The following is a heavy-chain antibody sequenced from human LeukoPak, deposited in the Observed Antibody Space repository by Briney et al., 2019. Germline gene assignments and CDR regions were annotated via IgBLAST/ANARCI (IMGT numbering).Heavy chain of an antibody. CDR1: GGSITTNY. CDR2: IYNSEST. CDR3: ARGVYIAAAQYGY. Sequence: SETLSLTCTVSGGSITTNYWSWIRQPPGKGLEWIGYIYNSESTNYNPSLKSRVTISVDTSKNQFSLKLSSVTAADTAVYYCARGVYIAAAQYGYWGQGTLVTVSS. J-gene: IGHJ4*02. D-gene: IGHD6-13*01. V-gene: IGHV4-59*01.